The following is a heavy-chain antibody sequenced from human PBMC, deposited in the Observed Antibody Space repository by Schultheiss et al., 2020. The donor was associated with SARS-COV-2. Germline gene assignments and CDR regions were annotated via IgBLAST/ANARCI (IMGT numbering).Heavy chain of an antibody. J-gene: IGHJ4*02. CDR1: GITFSDVW. Sequence: GGSLRLSCATSGITFSDVWMSWVRQAPGKGLEWLSYISSSGSTIHYADSVKGRFTISRDNAKNSLYLQMNSLRAEDTAVYSCARDETLDYWGQGTLVTVSS. CDR2: ISSSGSTI. CDR3: ARDETLDY. V-gene: IGHV3-11*04.